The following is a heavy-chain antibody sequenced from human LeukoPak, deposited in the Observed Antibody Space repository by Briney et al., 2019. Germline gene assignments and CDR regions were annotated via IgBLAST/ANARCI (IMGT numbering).Heavy chain of an antibody. J-gene: IGHJ3*02. Sequence: PGGSLSLSRAASGFTFSSYAMRRVGQAPGKALEGALGISASGGSSYYADSVKGRFTNSRDNAKNSLYLQMDSLRAEDTAVYYCARSDYGGNSDDAFDIWGQGTMVTVSS. CDR2: ISASGGSS. V-gene: IGHV3-23*01. D-gene: IGHD4-23*01. CDR1: GFTFSSYA. CDR3: ARSDYGGNSDDAFDI.